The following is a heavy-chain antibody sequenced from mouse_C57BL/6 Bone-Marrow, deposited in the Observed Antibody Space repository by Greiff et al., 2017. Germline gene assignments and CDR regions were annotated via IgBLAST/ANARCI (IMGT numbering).Heavy chain of an antibody. CDR1: GYSFTSYY. CDR2: IYPGSGNT. Sequence: VQLQQSGPELVKPGASVKISCKASGYSFTSYYIHWVKQRPGQGLEWIGWIYPGSGNTKYNEKFKGKATLTADTSSSTAYMQLSSLTSEDSAVYYCARKRYGDYVYFDYGGQGTTLTVSS. D-gene: IGHD2-13*01. J-gene: IGHJ2*01. V-gene: IGHV1-66*01. CDR3: ARKRYGDYVYFDY.